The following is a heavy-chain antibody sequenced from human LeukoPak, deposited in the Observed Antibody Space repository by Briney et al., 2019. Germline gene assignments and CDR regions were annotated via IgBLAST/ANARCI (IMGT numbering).Heavy chain of an antibody. J-gene: IGHJ6*03. CDR1: GYSISSGYY. CDR2: IYHSGST. Sequence: SETLSLTCTVSGYSISSGYYWGWIRQPPGKGLEWIGSIYHSGSTYYNPSLKSRVTISVDTSKNQFSLKLSSVTAADTAVYYCARDGDYCSSTSCYLFYYYYMDVWGKGTTVTVSS. D-gene: IGHD2-2*01. CDR3: ARDGDYCSSTSCYLFYYYYMDV. V-gene: IGHV4-38-2*02.